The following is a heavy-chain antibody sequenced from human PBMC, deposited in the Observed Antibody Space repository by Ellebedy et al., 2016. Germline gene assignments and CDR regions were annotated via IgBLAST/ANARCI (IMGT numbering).Heavy chain of an antibody. D-gene: IGHD4-17*01. CDR2: TYYSGST. V-gene: IGHV4-30-4*01. CDR3: ARAVSYGDLHAFDI. CDR1: GGSISSGDNY. Sequence: SETLSLTXTVSGGSISSGDNYWSWIRQPPGKGLEWIGYTYYSGSTKYNPSLKSRVTISVDMSKTHFSLKLSSVTAADTAVYFCARAVSYGDLHAFDIWGQGTMVTVSS. J-gene: IGHJ3*02.